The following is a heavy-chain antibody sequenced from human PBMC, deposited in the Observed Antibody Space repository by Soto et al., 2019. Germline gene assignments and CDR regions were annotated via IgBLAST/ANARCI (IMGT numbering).Heavy chain of an antibody. Sequence: QVQLVQSGAEVKKPGSPVKVSCKASGGTFSTYAISWVRQAPGQGLEWMGGIIPIFGTANYAQKFQDRVTITADESTSTAYTALSSLRSEDTAVYYCATSRNSGYVYFHYWGQGPLVTVSS. V-gene: IGHV1-69*12. J-gene: IGHJ4*02. CDR2: IIPIFGTA. D-gene: IGHD5-12*01. CDR3: ATSRNSGYVYFHY. CDR1: GGTFSTYA.